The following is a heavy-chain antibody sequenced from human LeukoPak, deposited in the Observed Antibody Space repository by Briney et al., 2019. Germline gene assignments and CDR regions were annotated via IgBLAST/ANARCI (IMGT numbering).Heavy chain of an antibody. V-gene: IGHV1-2*02. D-gene: IGHD3-22*01. J-gene: IGHJ5*02. Sequence: ASVKVSCKASGYTFTGYYMHWVRQAPGQGLEWMGWINPNSGGTNYAQKFQGRVTMTRDTSISTAYMELSRLRSDDTAVYYCARDYYDSSGQGWFDPLGQGTLVTVSS. CDR3: ARDYYDSSGQGWFDP. CDR2: INPNSGGT. CDR1: GYTFTGYY.